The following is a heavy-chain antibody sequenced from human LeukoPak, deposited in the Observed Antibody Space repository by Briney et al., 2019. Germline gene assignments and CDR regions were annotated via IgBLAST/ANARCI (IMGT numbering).Heavy chain of an antibody. D-gene: IGHD3-10*01. V-gene: IGHV3-74*01. J-gene: IGHJ5*02. CDR2: INGDGSST. CDR1: GFTFSRYG. CDR3: ARGGSGTYQIYFDP. Sequence: PGGSLRLSCAASGFTFSRYGMHWVRQAPGKGLVWVSRINGDGSSTSYADSVKGRFTISRDNAKNTLYVQMNSLRVEDTAVYYCARGGSGTYQIYFDPWAQGTLVTVSS.